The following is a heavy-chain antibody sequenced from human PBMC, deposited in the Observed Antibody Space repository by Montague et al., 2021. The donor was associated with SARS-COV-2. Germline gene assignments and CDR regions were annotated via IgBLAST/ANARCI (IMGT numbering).Heavy chain of an antibody. J-gene: IGHJ5*02. CDR1: GDSVASNSAA. D-gene: IGHD2-8*01. V-gene: IGHV6-1*01. Sequence: CAISGDSVASNSAAWNWNRQSPSRGLEWQGRTYYRSKWYNDYAVSVKSRITINPDTSKNQFSLQLNSVTPEDTAVYYCARDDPYCTNGVCYTGNWFDPWGQGTLVTVSS. CDR3: ARDDPYCTNGVCYTGNWFDP. CDR2: TYYRSKWYN.